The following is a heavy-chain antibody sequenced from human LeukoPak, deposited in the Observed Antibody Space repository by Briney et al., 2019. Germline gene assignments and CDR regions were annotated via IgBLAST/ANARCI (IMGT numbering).Heavy chain of an antibody. V-gene: IGHV3-30*18. CDR3: AKTWVGGGLDY. CDR2: ISYDGSNK. CDR1: GFTFSSYG. Sequence: PGRSLRLSCAASGFTFSSYGMHWVRQAPGKGLEWVAVISYDGSNKYYADSVKGRFTISRDNSKNTLYLQMNSLRAEDTAVYYCAKTWVGGGLDYWGQGTLVTVSS. D-gene: IGHD1-26*01. J-gene: IGHJ4*02.